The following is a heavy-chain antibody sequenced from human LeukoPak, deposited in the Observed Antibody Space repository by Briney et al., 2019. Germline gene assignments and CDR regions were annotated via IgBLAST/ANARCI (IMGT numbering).Heavy chain of an antibody. J-gene: IGHJ5*02. CDR1: GYTFTSYD. V-gene: IGHV1-8*01. CDR2: MNPNSGNT. D-gene: IGHD3-10*01. CDR3: ARVYGSGSKKNWFDP. Sequence: ASVKVSCKASGYTFTSYDINWVRQATGQGLEWMGWMNPNSGNTGYAQKFQGRVTMTRNISISTAYMELSSLRSEDTAVYYCARVYGSGSKKNWFDPWGQGTLATVSS.